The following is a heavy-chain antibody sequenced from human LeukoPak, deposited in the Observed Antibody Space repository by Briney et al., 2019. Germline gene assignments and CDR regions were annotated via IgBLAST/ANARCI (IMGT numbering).Heavy chain of an antibody. CDR3: ARDFGYDILTGFDY. V-gene: IGHV3-21*05. CDR2: ISSSSSYT. Sequence: GSLRLSCAASGFTFSSYEMNWVRQAPGKGLEWVSYISSSSSYTNYADSVKGRFTISRDNAKNSLYLQMNSLRAEDTAVYYCARDFGYDILTGFDYWGQGTLVTVSS. CDR1: GFTFSSYE. D-gene: IGHD3-9*01. J-gene: IGHJ4*02.